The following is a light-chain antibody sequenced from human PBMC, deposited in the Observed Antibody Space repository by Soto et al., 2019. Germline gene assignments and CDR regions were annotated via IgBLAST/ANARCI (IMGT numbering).Light chain of an antibody. CDR2: NDN. J-gene: IGLJ2*01. CDR3: ASWDDSLDVVV. V-gene: IGLV1-44*01. CDR1: SSNIGRNT. Sequence: QSVLTQPPSASGTPGQRVTISCSGSSSNIGRNTVNWYQQLPGTAPKLLIYNDNQRPSGVPDRFSGSKSGTSASLASSGLQSEDETDYYCASWDDSLDVVVFGGGTKLPVL.